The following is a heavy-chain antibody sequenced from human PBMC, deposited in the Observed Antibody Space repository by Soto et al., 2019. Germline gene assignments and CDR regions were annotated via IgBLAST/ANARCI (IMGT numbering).Heavy chain of an antibody. CDR3: ARGVRLWAYCGGDCYSVDY. J-gene: IGHJ4*02. V-gene: IGHV1-2*02. Sequence: QVQLVQSGAEVKKPGASVKVSCKASGYTFTGYYMHWVRQAPGQGLEWMGWINPNSGGTNYAQKFQGRVTMTRDTTNSPAYVELSRLRSADTAVYYCARGVRLWAYCGGDCYSVDYWGQGTLVTVSS. D-gene: IGHD2-21*02. CDR2: INPNSGGT. CDR1: GYTFTGYY.